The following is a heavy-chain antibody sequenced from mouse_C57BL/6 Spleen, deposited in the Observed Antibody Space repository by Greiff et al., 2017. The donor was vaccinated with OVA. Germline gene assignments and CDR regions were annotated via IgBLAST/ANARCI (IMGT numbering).Heavy chain of an antibody. CDR2: ISSGSSTI. J-gene: IGHJ4*01. CDR3: ARDDGYYNYAMDY. Sequence: DVQLVESGGGLVKPGGSLKLSCAASGFTFSDYGMHWVRQAPEQGLEWVAYISSGSSTIYYADTVKGRFTISRDNATNTLFLQMTSLRSEDTAMYYCARDDGYYNYAMDYWGQGTSVTVSS. CDR1: GFTFSDYG. D-gene: IGHD2-3*01. V-gene: IGHV5-17*01.